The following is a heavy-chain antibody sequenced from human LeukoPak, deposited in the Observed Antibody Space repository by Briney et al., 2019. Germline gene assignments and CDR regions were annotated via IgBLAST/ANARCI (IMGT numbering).Heavy chain of an antibody. V-gene: IGHV1-18*01. CDR3: ARAPPSSGPAAINY. J-gene: IGHJ4*02. Sequence: ASVTVSCKASGYTFTSYGISWVRQAPGQGLEWMGWISAYNGNTNYAQKLQGRVTMTTDTSTSTAYMELRSLRSDDTAVYYCARAPPSSGPAAINYWGQGTLVTVSS. CDR2: ISAYNGNT. D-gene: IGHD2-2*01. CDR1: GYTFTSYG.